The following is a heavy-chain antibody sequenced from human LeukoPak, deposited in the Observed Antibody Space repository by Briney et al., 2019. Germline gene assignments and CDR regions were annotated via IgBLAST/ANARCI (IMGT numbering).Heavy chain of an antibody. CDR2: IWEDGTNI. V-gene: IGHV3-33*01. CDR1: GFIFSTYG. Sequence: GGSLRLSCAASGFIFSTYGMHWVRQAPGKGLEWVAGIWEDGTNIHYADSVRGRFTISRDNSKNTLYLQMDSLRAEDTPLYYCASAIVTTRNTWDMWGQGTQVTVSS. CDR3: ASAIVTTRNTWDM. J-gene: IGHJ4*02. D-gene: IGHD1-26*01.